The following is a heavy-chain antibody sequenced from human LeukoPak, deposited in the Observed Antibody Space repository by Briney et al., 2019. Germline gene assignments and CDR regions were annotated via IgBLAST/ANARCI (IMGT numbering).Heavy chain of an antibody. CDR1: GYTFTSYG. Sequence: ASVTVSCKASGYTFTSYGISWVRQAPGQGLEWMGWISAYNGNTNYAQKLQGRVTMTTDTSTSTAYMELRSLRSDDTAVYYCARSNIVVVPAAIENWFDPWGQGTLVTVSS. CDR2: ISAYNGNT. V-gene: IGHV1-18*01. D-gene: IGHD2-2*01. CDR3: ARSNIVVVPAAIENWFDP. J-gene: IGHJ5*02.